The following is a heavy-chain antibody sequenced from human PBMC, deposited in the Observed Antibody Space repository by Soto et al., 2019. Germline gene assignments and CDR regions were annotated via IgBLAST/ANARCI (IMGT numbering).Heavy chain of an antibody. CDR3: ARGGRLGVATLFAY. V-gene: IGHV1-18*01. Sequence: DSVKVSCTASRYAFTSYGISWVRQSPGQGLEWIGWISAYNGNTHYAQQLQGRVTMTTDTSTSTAYMDLRILRSDDTAVYYCARGGRLGVATLFAYWGQGTLVTVSS. CDR1: RYAFTSYG. J-gene: IGHJ4*02. D-gene: IGHD5-12*01. CDR2: ISAYNGNT.